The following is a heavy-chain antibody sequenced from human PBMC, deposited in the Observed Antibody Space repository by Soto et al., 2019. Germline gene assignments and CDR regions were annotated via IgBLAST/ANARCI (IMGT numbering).Heavy chain of an antibody. J-gene: IGHJ6*02. CDR1: GFTFEDYA. D-gene: IGHD4-17*01. CDR2: ISWDSGGI. CDR3: AKDIHEMDFGDYRHYYYGMDV. Sequence: GGSLRLSCAASGFTFEDYAMHWVRQAPGKGLEWVSGISWDSGGIGYVDSVKGRFTITRDNAKNSLYLQMNSLRAEDTARYYCAKDIHEMDFGDYRHYYYGMDVWGQGTTVTVSS. V-gene: IGHV3-9*01.